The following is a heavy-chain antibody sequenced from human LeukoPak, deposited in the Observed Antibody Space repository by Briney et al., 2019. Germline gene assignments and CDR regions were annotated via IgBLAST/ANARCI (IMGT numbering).Heavy chain of an antibody. D-gene: IGHD2-21*01. CDR1: GGSISSGGYY. CDR2: IYYSGST. V-gene: IGHV4-31*03. J-gene: IGHJ4*02. CDR3: AARGSDSLYFDY. Sequence: SETLSLTCTVSGGSISSGGYYWSWIRQHPGKGLEWIGYIYYSGSTYYNPSLKSRVTISVDTSKNQFSLKLSSVTAADTAVYYCAARGSDSLYFDYWGQGTLVTVPS.